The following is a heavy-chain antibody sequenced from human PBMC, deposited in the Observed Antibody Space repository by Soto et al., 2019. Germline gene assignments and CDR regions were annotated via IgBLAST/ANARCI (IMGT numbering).Heavy chain of an antibody. J-gene: IGHJ4*02. CDR3: ARQIYDSDTGPNFQYYFDS. D-gene: IGHD3-22*01. V-gene: IGHV5-10-1*01. Sequence: PGESLKISCKGSGYSFAGYWITWVRQKPGKGFEWMGRIDPSDSQTYYSPSFRGHVTISVTKSITTVFLQWSSLRASDTAMYYCARQIYDSDTGPNFQYYFDSWGQGTPVTVS. CDR2: IDPSDSQT. CDR1: GYSFAGYW.